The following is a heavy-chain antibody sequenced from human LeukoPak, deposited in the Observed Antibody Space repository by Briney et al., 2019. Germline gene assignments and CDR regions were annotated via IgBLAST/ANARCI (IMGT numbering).Heavy chain of an antibody. CDR2: IYPGDSDT. Sequence: GESLKISCKGSGYSFTSYCIGWVRQMPGKGLEWMWIIYPGDSDTRYSPSFQGQVTISADKSISTAYLQWSSLKASDTAMYYCARPTWTAYGDKDAFDIWGQGTMVTVSS. CDR1: GYSFTSYC. V-gene: IGHV5-51*01. D-gene: IGHD4-17*01. CDR3: ARPTWTAYGDKDAFDI. J-gene: IGHJ3*02.